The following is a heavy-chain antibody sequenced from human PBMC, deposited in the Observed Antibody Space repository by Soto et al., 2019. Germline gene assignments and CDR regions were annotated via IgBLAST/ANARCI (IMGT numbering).Heavy chain of an antibody. J-gene: IGHJ5*02. CDR2: IYYSGST. CDR3: ARHPSGIAAALDWFDP. Sequence: SETLSLTCTVSGGSISSSSYYWGWIRQPPGKGLEWIGSIYYSGSTYYNPSLKSRVTISVDTSKNQFSLKLSSVTAADTAVYYCARHPSGIAAALDWFDPWGQGTLVTVSS. CDR1: GGSISSSSYY. D-gene: IGHD6-13*01. V-gene: IGHV4-39*01.